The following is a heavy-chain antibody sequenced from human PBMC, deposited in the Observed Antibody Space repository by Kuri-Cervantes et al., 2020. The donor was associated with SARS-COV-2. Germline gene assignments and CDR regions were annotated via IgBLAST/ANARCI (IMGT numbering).Heavy chain of an antibody. CDR3: ASGTYGDYLDY. CDR1: GGSFSDYS. D-gene: IGHD4-17*01. J-gene: IGHJ4*02. V-gene: IGHV4-34*01. CDR2: INHSGRS. Sequence: ESLKISCAVYGGSFSDYSWSWIRQPPGKGLEWIGEINHSGRSNYNPSLKSRVTISVDTSKNQFSLKLSSVTAADTAVYYCASGTYGDYLDYWGQGTLVTVSS.